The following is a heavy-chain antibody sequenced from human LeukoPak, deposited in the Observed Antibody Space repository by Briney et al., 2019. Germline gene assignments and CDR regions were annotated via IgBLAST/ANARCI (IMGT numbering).Heavy chain of an antibody. V-gene: IGHV4-34*01. CDR1: GGSFRGYY. D-gene: IGHD3-10*01. CDR3: ARGSYYGSGSHEAPAYFDY. Sequence: PSETLSLTCAVYGGSFRGYYWSWIRQPPGKGLEWIGEINHSGSTNYNPSLKSRVTISVDTSKNRFSLKLSSVTAADTAVYYCARGSYYGSGSHEAPAYFDYWGQGTLVTVSS. J-gene: IGHJ4*02. CDR2: INHSGST.